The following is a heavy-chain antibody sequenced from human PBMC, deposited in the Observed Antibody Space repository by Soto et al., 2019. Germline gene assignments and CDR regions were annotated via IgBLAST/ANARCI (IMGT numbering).Heavy chain of an antibody. CDR2: ISYDGSNK. J-gene: IGHJ4*02. CDR3: AQAYYPCGDNEPPGN. V-gene: IGHV3-30-3*02. CDR1: GFTFSSYA. Sequence: QVQLVESGGGVVQPGRSLRLSCAASGFTFSSYAMHWVRQAPGKGLEWVAVISYDGSNKYYADSVKGRFTISRNNSKNALYIQINTMGAEHTAVYYWAQAYYPCGDNEPPGNRGEGPVVTVSS. D-gene: IGHD3-10*01.